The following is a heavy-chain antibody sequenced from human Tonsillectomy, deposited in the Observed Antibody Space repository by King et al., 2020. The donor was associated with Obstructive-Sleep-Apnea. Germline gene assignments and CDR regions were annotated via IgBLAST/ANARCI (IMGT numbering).Heavy chain of an antibody. Sequence: VQLVESGGVVVQPGGSLRLSCAASGFTFDDYAMHWVRRAPGKGLEWISLISWDGDSTYYADSVKGRFTISRDNSKNSLYLHMKSLRTEDTALYYCAKAPPPWFGESAHYYYAIDVWGQGTTVTVSS. CDR1: GFTFDDYA. CDR3: AKAPPPWFGESAHYYYAIDV. J-gene: IGHJ6*02. V-gene: IGHV3-43D*03. D-gene: IGHD3-10*01. CDR2: ISWDGDST.